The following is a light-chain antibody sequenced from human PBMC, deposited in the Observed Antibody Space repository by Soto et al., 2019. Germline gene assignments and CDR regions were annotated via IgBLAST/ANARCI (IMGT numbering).Light chain of an antibody. V-gene: IGKV1-5*03. CDR1: QSFNNW. J-gene: IGKJ1*01. CDR2: KAS. CDR3: QQYNSWT. Sequence: DIQMTQSPSTLSASVGDRVTITCRASQSFNNWLAWYQQKPGKAPKLLIYKASNLESGVPSRCSGSGSGTEFTLTISSLQPDDFGTYYCQQYNSWTFGQGTKVEIK.